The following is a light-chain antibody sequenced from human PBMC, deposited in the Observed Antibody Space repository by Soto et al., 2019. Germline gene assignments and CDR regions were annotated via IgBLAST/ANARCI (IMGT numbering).Light chain of an antibody. V-gene: IGKV1-5*03. J-gene: IGKJ4*01. CDR2: KAT. Sequence: DIQMTQSPSTLSASVGDGVTITCRASQSIGSGLAWYQQKPGKAPKLLIYKATNLQTGVPSRFSGSGSGTDFSLTISSLQPVDSATYYCQQYNSYPLTFGGGTKVDIK. CDR1: QSIGSG. CDR3: QQYNSYPLT.